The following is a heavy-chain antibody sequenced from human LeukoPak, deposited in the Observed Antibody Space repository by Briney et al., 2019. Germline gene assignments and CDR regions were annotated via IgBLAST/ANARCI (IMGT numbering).Heavy chain of an antibody. Sequence: PSETLSLTCTVSGGSISNYYWSWIRQPPGKGLEWIGYIFYRGSTNYNPSLESRVTISGDTSKNQFSLKLSSVTAADTAVYYCAKGARVGGTVNWFDTWGQGTLVTVSS. CDR3: AKGARVGGTVNWFDT. D-gene: IGHD1-26*01. CDR2: IFYRGST. V-gene: IGHV4-59*08. CDR1: GGSISNYY. J-gene: IGHJ5*02.